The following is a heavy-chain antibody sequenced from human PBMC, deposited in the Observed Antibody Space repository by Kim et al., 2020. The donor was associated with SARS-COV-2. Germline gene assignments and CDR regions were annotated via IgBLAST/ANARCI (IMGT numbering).Heavy chain of an antibody. CDR3: ASPLFSVVYYYGMDV. V-gene: IGHV7-4-1*02. CDR2: INTNTGNP. J-gene: IGHJ6*02. D-gene: IGHD2-2*01. CDR1: GYTFTSYA. Sequence: ASVKVSCKASGYTFTSYAMNWVRQAPGQGLEWMGWINTNTGNPTYAQGFTGRFVFSLDTSVSTAYLQISSLKAEDTAVYYCASPLFSVVYYYGMDVWGQGTTVTVSS.